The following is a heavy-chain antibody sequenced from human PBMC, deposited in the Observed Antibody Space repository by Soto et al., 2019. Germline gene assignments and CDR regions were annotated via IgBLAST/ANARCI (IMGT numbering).Heavy chain of an antibody. Sequence: QLQLQESGPGLVKPSETLSLICSVSGDSFCSRSYYWGWIRQPPGKGLEWIGCFYYSGSNYYNPSLKSRGTVSVDASKHQFSLRLSSVTAADTGVYYCARHDPLMITFGGIIGRPCGQGTLVTVSS. D-gene: IGHD3-16*02. CDR2: FYYSGSN. CDR3: ARHDPLMITFGGIIGRP. CDR1: GDSFCSRSYY. J-gene: IGHJ5*02. V-gene: IGHV4-39*01.